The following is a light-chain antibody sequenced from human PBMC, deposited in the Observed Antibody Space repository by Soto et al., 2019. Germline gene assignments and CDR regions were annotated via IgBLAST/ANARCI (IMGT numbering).Light chain of an antibody. CDR1: QDIKKY. J-gene: IGKJ4*01. Sequence: DIQMTQSPSSLSASVGDRLTITCQASQDIKKYLNWYQQKPGKAPKLLIFSTSNLQRGVPPRFSGSVSGTEFTFTISSLQPEDVATYFCQQSESLPLTFGGGTKVEIK. CDR3: QQSESLPLT. V-gene: IGKV1-33*01. CDR2: STS.